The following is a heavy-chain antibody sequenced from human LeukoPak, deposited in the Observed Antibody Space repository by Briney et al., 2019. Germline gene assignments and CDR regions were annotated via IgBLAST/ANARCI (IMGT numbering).Heavy chain of an antibody. Sequence: ASVKVSCKASGYTFTSYGISWVRQGPGQGLEWMGWISAYNGNTNYEQKLQGRGTMTTDTSTSTAYMELRSLRSEDTAVYYCARDQYSSSSGLFGYWGQGTLVTVSS. J-gene: IGHJ4*02. CDR2: ISAYNGNT. D-gene: IGHD6-6*01. CDR3: ARDQYSSSSGLFGY. CDR1: GYTFTSYG. V-gene: IGHV1-18*01.